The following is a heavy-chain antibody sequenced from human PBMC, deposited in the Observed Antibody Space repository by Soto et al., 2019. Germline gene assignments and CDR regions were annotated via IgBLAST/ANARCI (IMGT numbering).Heavy chain of an antibody. Sequence: SETLSLTCTVSGASVNSGGYYWTWIRQHPGKGLEWIGYVYNSGSTFYSPSLKSRVTISEDTSKNQFSLKLRSVTAADTAVYHCVRDLLGSGGHFDYWGQGTPVTVSS. CDR2: VYNSGST. V-gene: IGHV4-31*03. CDR1: GASVNSGGYY. CDR3: VRDLLGSGGHFDY. D-gene: IGHD7-27*01. J-gene: IGHJ4*02.